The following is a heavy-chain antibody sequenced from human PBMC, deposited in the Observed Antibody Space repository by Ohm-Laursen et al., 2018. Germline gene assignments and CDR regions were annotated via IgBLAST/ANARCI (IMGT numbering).Heavy chain of an antibody. CDR2: ISTSGIT. CDR1: GGSISGYY. V-gene: IGHV4-4*07. Sequence: GTLSLTCIVSGGSISGYYWNWTRQPAGKGLEWIGRISTSGITNYNPSLKSRVTMSVDTSKNQFSLKLSFVTAADTAVYYCARDGGSGWYDYWGQGTLLTVSS. J-gene: IGHJ4*02. D-gene: IGHD6-19*01. CDR3: ARDGGSGWYDY.